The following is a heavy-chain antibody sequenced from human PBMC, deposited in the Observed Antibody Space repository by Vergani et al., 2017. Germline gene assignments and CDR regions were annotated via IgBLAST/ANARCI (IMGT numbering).Heavy chain of an antibody. CDR3: ARRTPTAIEGTFDY. CDR1: GGTFSSYA. D-gene: IGHD5-18*01. J-gene: IGHJ4*02. V-gene: IGHV1-69*01. CDR2: IIPIFGTA. Sequence: QVQLVQSGAEVKKPGSSVKVSCKASGGTFSSYAISWVRQAPGQGLEWSGGIIPIFGTANYAQKFQGRVTITADESTSTAYMELSSLRYEDTAVYYCARRTPTAIEGTFDYWGQGTLVTVSS.